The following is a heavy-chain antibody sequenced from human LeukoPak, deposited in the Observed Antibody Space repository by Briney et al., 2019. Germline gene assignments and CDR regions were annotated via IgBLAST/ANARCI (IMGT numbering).Heavy chain of an antibody. Sequence: PSETLTLTCAVYGGSFSGYYWSWIRQPPGKGLEWIGEINHSGSTNYNPSLKSRVTISVDTSKNQFSLKLSSVTAADTAVYYCASGPDCGGDCYPGYMDVWGKGTTVTVSS. J-gene: IGHJ6*04. CDR2: INHSGST. V-gene: IGHV4-34*01. CDR3: ASGPDCGGDCYPGYMDV. CDR1: GGSFSGYY. D-gene: IGHD2-21*02.